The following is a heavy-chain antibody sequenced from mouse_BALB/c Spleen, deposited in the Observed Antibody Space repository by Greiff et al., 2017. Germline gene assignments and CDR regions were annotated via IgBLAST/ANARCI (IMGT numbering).Heavy chain of an antibody. CDR2: ISSGSSTI. V-gene: IGHV5-17*02. Sequence: EVKVVESGGGLVQPGGSRKLSCAASGFTFSSFGMHWVRQAPEKGLEWVAYISSGSSTIYYADTVKGRFTISRDNPKNTLYLQMSSLKSEDTAMYYCARHTLYYYAMDYWGQGTSVTVSS. J-gene: IGHJ4*01. CDR1: GFTFSSFG. CDR3: ARHTLYYYAMDY. D-gene: IGHD5-1-1*01.